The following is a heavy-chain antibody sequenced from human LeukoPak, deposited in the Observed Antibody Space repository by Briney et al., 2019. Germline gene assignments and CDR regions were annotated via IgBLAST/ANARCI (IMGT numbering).Heavy chain of an antibody. Sequence: SETLSLTCTVSGGSISSYYWSWIRQPPGKGLEWIGYIYYSGSTNYNPSLKSRVTISVDTSKNQFSLKLSSVTAADTAVYYCISHGIDYWGQGTLVTVSS. CDR1: GGSISSYY. V-gene: IGHV4-59*08. J-gene: IGHJ4*02. CDR2: IYYSGST. CDR3: ISHGIDY.